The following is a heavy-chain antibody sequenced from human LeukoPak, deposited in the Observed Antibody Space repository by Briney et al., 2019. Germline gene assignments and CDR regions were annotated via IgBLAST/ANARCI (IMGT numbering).Heavy chain of an antibody. CDR3: ARNTEKTTLDY. Sequence: QPGRSLRLSCVASGFTFSNYGMHWVRQAPGKGLEWVAIIWYDGTKTYHAESVKGRFTVARDNSKNTLFLQMNSLRGEDTAVYYCARNTEKTTLDYWGQGTLVTV. CDR2: IWYDGTKT. D-gene: IGHD1-1*01. J-gene: IGHJ4*02. CDR1: GFTFSNYG. V-gene: IGHV3-33*01.